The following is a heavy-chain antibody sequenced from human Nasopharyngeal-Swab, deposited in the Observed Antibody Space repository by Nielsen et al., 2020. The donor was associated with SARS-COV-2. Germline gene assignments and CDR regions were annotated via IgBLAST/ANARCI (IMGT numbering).Heavy chain of an antibody. Sequence: KVSCKGSGYSFTSYWIGWVRQMPGKGLEWMGIIYPGDSDTRYSPSFQGQVTISADKSISTAYLQWSSLKASDTAMYYCARDDYSNSGYYYGMDVWGQGTTVTVSS. J-gene: IGHJ6*02. D-gene: IGHD4-11*01. CDR2: IYPGDSDT. CDR3: ARDDYSNSGYYYGMDV. CDR1: GYSFTSYW. V-gene: IGHV5-51*01.